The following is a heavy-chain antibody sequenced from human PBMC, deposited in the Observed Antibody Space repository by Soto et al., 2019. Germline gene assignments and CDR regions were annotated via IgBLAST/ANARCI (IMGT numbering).Heavy chain of an antibody. CDR2: INAFNGNT. J-gene: IGHJ4*02. CDR1: GYTFNTYG. V-gene: IGHV1-18*01. Sequence: QVQLVQSGTEMKKPGASVKVSCKASGYTFNTYGVAWVRQAPGQGLEYMGCINAFNGNTDYAQRFQGRVTLTTDTSPSTAYMELRSLRSDDSAVYFCARSADPIAARPSRRRFDHWGQGTRVTVSS. D-gene: IGHD6-6*01. CDR3: ARSADPIAARPSRRRFDH.